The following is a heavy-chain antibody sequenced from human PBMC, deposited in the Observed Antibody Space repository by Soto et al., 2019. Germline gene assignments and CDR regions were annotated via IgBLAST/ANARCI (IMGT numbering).Heavy chain of an antibody. CDR3: AGYFSSSWYQSFDP. Sequence: SETLSLTCTVSGGSISSGDYYWSWIRQPPGKGLEWIGYIYYSGSTYYNPSLKSRVTISVDTSKNQFSLKLSSVTAADTAVYYCAGYFSSSWYQSFDPWGQRTQVNVSS. CDR2: IYYSGST. V-gene: IGHV4-30-4*01. D-gene: IGHD6-13*01. J-gene: IGHJ5*02. CDR1: GGSISSGDYY.